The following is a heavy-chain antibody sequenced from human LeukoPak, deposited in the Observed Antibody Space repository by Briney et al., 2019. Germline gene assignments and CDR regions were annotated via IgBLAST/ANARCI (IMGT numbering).Heavy chain of an antibody. D-gene: IGHD2-8*01. Sequence: KPGGSLRLSCAASGFTFSPYAMSWVRQAPGQGLEWIGEISLSGLTNYSPSLNSRVTMSLDKPKNQLSLNLSSVTAADTAVYYCSRENGAFSPFGFWGQGTLVTVPS. CDR2: ISLSGLT. CDR3: SRENGAFSPFGF. J-gene: IGHJ4*02. V-gene: IGHV4-4*02. CDR1: GFTFSPYAM.